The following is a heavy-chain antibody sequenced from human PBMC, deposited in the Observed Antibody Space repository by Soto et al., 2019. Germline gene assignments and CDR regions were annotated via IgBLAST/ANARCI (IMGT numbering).Heavy chain of an antibody. CDR1: GGSISSGGYY. CDR3: AREPYYYGSGRDGMDV. D-gene: IGHD3-10*01. CDR2: IYYSGST. V-gene: IGHV4-31*03. J-gene: IGHJ6*02. Sequence: QVQLQESGPGLVKPSQTLSLTCTVSGGSISSGGYYWSWIRQHPGKGLEWIGYIYYSGSTYYNPSLKSRVTISVDTSKNQFSLKLSSVTAAHTAVYYCAREPYYYGSGRDGMDVWGQGTTVTVSS.